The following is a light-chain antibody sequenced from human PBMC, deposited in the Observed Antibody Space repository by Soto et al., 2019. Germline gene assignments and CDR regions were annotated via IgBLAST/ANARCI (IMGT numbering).Light chain of an antibody. CDR3: QQYYSPTWT. CDR2: GAS. J-gene: IGKJ1*01. Sequence: DIVMTQSPDSLAVSLGERATINCKSSQSVLYSSNNKNYLAWFQQKPGEPPKVLIYGASTRESGVPDRFSGSGYGKDFNLTISSMQPEDVAVYYCQQYYSPTWTFGQGTTVEIK. CDR1: QSVLYSSNNKNY. V-gene: IGKV4-1*01.